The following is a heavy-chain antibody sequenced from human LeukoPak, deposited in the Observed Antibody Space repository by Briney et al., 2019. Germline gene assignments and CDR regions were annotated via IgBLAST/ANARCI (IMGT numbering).Heavy chain of an antibody. CDR1: GXSXXXXX. J-gene: IGHJ3*02. V-gene: IGHV4-59*08. D-gene: IGHD3-3*02. CDR3: ARRGILAAFDI. Sequence: GXSXXXXXWXWXXXPPGKGREVICYISYNAPTNYPPSLNSPVTISVDTSQNQFSLKLSSVTAADTAVYYCARRGILAAFDIWGQGTMVTVSS. CDR2: ISYNAPT.